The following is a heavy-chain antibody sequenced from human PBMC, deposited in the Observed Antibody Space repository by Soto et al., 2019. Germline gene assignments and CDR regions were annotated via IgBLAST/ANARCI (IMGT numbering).Heavy chain of an antibody. Sequence: EVQLVESGGGLVQHGGSLRLSCAASGFTFRNYDMHWVRQGTGKGLEWVSGISAAGDPDYADSVEGRFTISRENAQNSFFLQMNSLRVGDPAVYYCARTDRDFYGLDVWGQGTTVIVSS. J-gene: IGHJ6*02. CDR1: GFTFRNYD. CDR3: ARTDRDFYGLDV. V-gene: IGHV3-13*05. CDR2: ISAAGDP.